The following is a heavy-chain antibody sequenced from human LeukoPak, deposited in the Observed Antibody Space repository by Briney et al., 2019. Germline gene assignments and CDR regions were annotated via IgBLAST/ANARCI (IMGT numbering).Heavy chain of an antibody. CDR1: AYTFTGYY. J-gene: IGHJ5*02. V-gene: IGHV1-2*02. CDR3: ARGNYGSGMRWFDP. CDR2: IDPNSGGT. Sequence: GASVKPSCKASAYTFTGYYIHWVRRAPGQGLEWMGWIDPNSGGTNYAQRFQGRVTMTRDTSISTAYMELSRLTSDDTAVYYCARGNYGSGMRWFDPWGQGTLVTVSS. D-gene: IGHD3-10*01.